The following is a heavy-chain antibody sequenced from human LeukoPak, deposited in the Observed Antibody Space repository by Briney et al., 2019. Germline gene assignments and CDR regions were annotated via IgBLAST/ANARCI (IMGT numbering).Heavy chain of an antibody. D-gene: IGHD6-19*01. J-gene: IGHJ4*02. CDR3: ARGTIAVAGYFDY. Sequence: SVKVSCKASGGTFSSYAISWVRQAPGQGLEWMGGIIPIFGTANYAQKFQGRVTITADKSTSTTYMELSSPRSEDTAVYYCARGTIAVAGYFDYWGQGTLVTVSS. V-gene: IGHV1-69*06. CDR1: GGTFSSYA. CDR2: IIPIFGTA.